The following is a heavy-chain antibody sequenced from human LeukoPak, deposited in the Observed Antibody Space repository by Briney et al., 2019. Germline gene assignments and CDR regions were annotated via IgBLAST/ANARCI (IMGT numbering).Heavy chain of an antibody. Sequence: ASVKVSCKASGYIFTDYYMHWVRQASGQGLEWMGIINPSGGSTTYAQTFQGRVTMTRDTSTSTVYMELSSLRSEDTAVYYCARDEQLVYPYKNDILTIPGYYFMDVWGKGTTVTVSS. CDR2: INPSGGST. V-gene: IGHV1-46*01. J-gene: IGHJ6*03. CDR3: ARDEQLVYPYKNDILTIPGYYFMDV. D-gene: IGHD3-9*01. CDR1: GYIFTDYY.